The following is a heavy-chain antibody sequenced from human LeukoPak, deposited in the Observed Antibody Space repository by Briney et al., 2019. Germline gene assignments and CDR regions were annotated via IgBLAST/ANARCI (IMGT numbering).Heavy chain of an antibody. Sequence: SETLSLTCTVSGGSISSYYWSWIRQPPGKGLEWIGYIYYSGSTNYNPSLKSRVTISVDTSKNQFSLKLSSVTAADTAVYYCARHEPDTMIVPSGWLDPWGQGTLVTDSS. D-gene: IGHD3-22*01. CDR3: ARHEPDTMIVPSGWLDP. CDR2: IYYSGST. CDR1: GGSISSYY. V-gene: IGHV4-59*08. J-gene: IGHJ5*02.